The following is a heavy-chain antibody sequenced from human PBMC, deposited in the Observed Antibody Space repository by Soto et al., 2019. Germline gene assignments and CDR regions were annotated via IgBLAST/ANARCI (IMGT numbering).Heavy chain of an antibody. J-gene: IGHJ4*02. V-gene: IGHV3-23*01. CDR1: GFPFSTYA. D-gene: IGHD4-17*01. Sequence: GGSLSLSCAASGFPFSTYAMSWVRQAPGKGLECVSAISGSGGSTYYADSVKGRFTISRDNSKNTLYLQMNSLRAEDTAVYYCAKSNYGGNSYWGQGTLVTVS. CDR3: AKSNYGGNSY. CDR2: ISGSGGST.